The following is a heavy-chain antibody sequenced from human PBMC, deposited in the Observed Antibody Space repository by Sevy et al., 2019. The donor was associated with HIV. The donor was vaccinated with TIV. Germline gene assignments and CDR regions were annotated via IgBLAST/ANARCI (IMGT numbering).Heavy chain of an antibody. CDR1: GGSISSYY. Sequence: SETLSLTCTVSGGSISSYYWSWIRQPRGKGLEWIGYIYYSGSTNYNPSLKSRVTISVDTSKNQFSLKLSSVTAADTAVYYCARAAYCGGDCYSGDAFDIWGQGTMVTVSS. J-gene: IGHJ3*02. V-gene: IGHV4-59*13. CDR2: IYYSGST. CDR3: ARAAYCGGDCYSGDAFDI. D-gene: IGHD2-21*02.